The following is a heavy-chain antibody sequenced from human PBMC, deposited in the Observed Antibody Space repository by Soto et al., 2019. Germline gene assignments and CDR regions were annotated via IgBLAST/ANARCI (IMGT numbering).Heavy chain of an antibody. V-gene: IGHV3-23*01. CDR3: ATLAGRDDGFDV. D-gene: IGHD2-15*01. Sequence: EVPLLESGGGLVQPGGSLRLSCAASGFTFSNYVMSWVRQAPGKGLEWVSGISGSGGTTYYADSVKGRFTISRDNSKNMLYLLMNSLRAEDTAVYYCATLAGRDDGFDVWGQGTMVTVSS. CDR1: GFTFSNYV. J-gene: IGHJ3*01. CDR2: ISGSGGTT.